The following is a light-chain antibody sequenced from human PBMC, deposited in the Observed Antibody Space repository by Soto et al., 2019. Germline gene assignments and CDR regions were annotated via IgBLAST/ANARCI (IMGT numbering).Light chain of an antibody. CDR3: QQYNNWPPIT. CDR2: GAS. J-gene: IGKJ5*01. CDR1: QSGSGN. V-gene: IGKV3-15*01. Sequence: DIVMTQSPPTLSVSPGERATLSCRASQSGSGNLAWYQQKPGQAPRLLIYGASTRATGIPARFSGSGYGTEFTLIISSLRSEDFAVYYCQQYNNWPPITFGQGTRLEIK.